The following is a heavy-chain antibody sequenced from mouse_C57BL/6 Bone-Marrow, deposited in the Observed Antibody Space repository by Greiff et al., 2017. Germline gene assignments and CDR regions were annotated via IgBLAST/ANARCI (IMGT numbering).Heavy chain of an antibody. CDR1: GFTFSSYA. Sequence: EVMLVESGGGLVKPGGSLKLSCAASGFTFSSYAMSWVRQTPEKRLEWVATISDGGSYTYYPDNVKGRFTISRDNAKNNLYLQMSHLKSEDTAVEYCARGWLTYWYFDVWGTGTTVTVSS. J-gene: IGHJ1*03. CDR3: ARGWLTYWYFDV. CDR2: ISDGGSYT. D-gene: IGHD1-1*02. V-gene: IGHV5-4*03.